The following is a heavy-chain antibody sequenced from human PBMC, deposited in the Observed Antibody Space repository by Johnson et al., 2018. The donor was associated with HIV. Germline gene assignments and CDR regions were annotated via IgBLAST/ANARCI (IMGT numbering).Heavy chain of an antibody. J-gene: IGHJ3*02. CDR3: ARESTPWGGDFVGYGYGLDM. CDR1: GFTFSAYS. V-gene: IGHV3-11*04. Sequence: VQLVASGGGLVTPGASLTLPCPASGFTFSAYSMNWIRRTPGKGLEWVSCISSSGSTVYYADSVKGRFTVSRDNAKKLLYLEMKGLRVEDTAIYYCARESTPWGGDFVGYGYGLDMWGQGTTVAVSS. D-gene: IGHD5-18*01. CDR2: ISSSGSTV.